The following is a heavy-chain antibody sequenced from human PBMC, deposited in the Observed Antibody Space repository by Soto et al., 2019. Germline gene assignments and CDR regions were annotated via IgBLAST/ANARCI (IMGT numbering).Heavy chain of an antibody. D-gene: IGHD5-18*01. V-gene: IGHV3-30-3*01. Sequence: ESGGGVVQPGRSLRLSCAASGFTFSSYAMHWVRQAPGKGLEWVAVISYDGSNKYYADSVKGRFTISRDNSKNTLSLQMNSRRAEDTAVYYCARDNRGPTSDDTALDYWGQGTLVTVSS. CDR3: ARDNRGPTSDDTALDY. CDR1: GFTFSSYA. J-gene: IGHJ4*02. CDR2: ISYDGSNK.